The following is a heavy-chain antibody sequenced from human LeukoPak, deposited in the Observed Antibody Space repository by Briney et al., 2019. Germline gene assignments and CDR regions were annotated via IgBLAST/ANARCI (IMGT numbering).Heavy chain of an antibody. CDR3: ARENYYDSSGYPYPFDY. V-gene: IGHV4-4*07. Sequence: PSETLSLTCTVSGGSISGYYWSWIRQPAGKGLEWIGRIYTSGSTNYNPSLKSRVTMSVDTSKNQFSLNLNSVTAADTAVYYCARENYYDSSGYPYPFDYWGQGTLVTVSS. CDR2: IYTSGST. D-gene: IGHD3-22*01. J-gene: IGHJ4*02. CDR1: GGSISGYY.